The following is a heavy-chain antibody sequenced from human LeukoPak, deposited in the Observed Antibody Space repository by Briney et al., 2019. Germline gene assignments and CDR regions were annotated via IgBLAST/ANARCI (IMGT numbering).Heavy chain of an antibody. Sequence: SVKVSCKASGGTFSSYAISWVRQAPGQGLEWMGGIIPIFGTANYAQKFQGRVTITADESTSTAYMELSSLRSEDTAVYYCVKSISPYYYDSSGYLMDAFDIWGQGTMVTVSS. V-gene: IGHV1-69*13. D-gene: IGHD3-22*01. CDR2: IIPIFGTA. CDR1: GGTFSSYA. CDR3: VKSISPYYYDSSGYLMDAFDI. J-gene: IGHJ3*02.